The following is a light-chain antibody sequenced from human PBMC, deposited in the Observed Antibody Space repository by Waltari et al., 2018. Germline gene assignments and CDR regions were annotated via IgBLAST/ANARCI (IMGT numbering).Light chain of an antibody. CDR3: SSYITTNTLWL. J-gene: IGLJ2*01. V-gene: IGLV2-14*01. CDR1: SSVVGAFNF. CDR2: EVT. Sequence: QSALTQPASVSGSPGQSITISCTGASSVVGAFNFVSRYQHQPGNAPKLIVYEVTNRPSGGSSLFAGSKSYNTASLTISGLQAEDEADYYCSSYITTNTLWLFGGGTKLTVL.